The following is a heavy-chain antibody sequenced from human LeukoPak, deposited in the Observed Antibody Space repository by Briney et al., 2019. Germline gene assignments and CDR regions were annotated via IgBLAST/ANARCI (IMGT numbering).Heavy chain of an antibody. CDR3: ARDRFDSNYPEPFDY. CDR2: VSTNDGNT. CDR1: GYTFTNYH. J-gene: IGHJ4*02. D-gene: IGHD4-11*01. Sequence: ASVKVSCKASGYTFTNYHIAWVRQAPGQGLEWMGWVSTNDGNTVYAQRLQGRVTMTTDTSTSVAYMELRSLTSDDTAVYYCARDRFDSNYPEPFDYWGQGTLVTVSS. V-gene: IGHV1-18*01.